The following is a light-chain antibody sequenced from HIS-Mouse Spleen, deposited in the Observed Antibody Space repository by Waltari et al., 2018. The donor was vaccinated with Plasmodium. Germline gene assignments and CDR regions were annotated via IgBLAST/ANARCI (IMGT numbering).Light chain of an antibody. CDR3: YSTDSSGNHRV. Sequence: SYELTQPPSVSVSPGQTARITCSGDALPKKYAYWYQQKSGQAPVLVIYEDNKRPSGITERVSGSSSGTMANLTISGAQGEDEADYYCYSTDSSGNHRVFGGGTKLTVL. J-gene: IGLJ3*02. V-gene: IGLV3-10*01. CDR1: ALPKKY. CDR2: EDN.